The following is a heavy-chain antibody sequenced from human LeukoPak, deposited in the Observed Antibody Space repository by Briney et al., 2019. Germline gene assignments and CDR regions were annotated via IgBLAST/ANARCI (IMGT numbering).Heavy chain of an antibody. J-gene: IGHJ4*02. Sequence: SETLCLTCTVSGGSISSYYWSWIRQPPGKGLEWIGYIYYGGRTNYNPSLKSRVTISVDTSKNQLSLTVSSVTAADTAIYYCARHSLKLVDADFDYWGQGTLVTVSS. CDR3: ARHSLKLVDADFDY. CDR2: IYYGGRT. CDR1: GGSISSYY. V-gene: IGHV4-59*08. D-gene: IGHD3-16*02.